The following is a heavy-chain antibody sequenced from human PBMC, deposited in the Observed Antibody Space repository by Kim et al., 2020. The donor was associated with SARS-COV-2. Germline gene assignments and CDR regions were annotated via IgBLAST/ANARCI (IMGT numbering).Heavy chain of an antibody. CDR2: TYYRSRWYN. D-gene: IGHD7-27*01. CDR3: ARALWAMEV. V-gene: IGHV6-1*01. Sequence: SQTLSLTCAISGDSVSSNSATWNWIRQSPSRGLEWLGRTYYRSRWYNDYAVSVKSQITINPDTSRNQFSLHLTSVTPEDTAVYYCARALWAMEVWGQGTTVTVSS. J-gene: IGHJ6*02. CDR1: GDSVSSNSAT.